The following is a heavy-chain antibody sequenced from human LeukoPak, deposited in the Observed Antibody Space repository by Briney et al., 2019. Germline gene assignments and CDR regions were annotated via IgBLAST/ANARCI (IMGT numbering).Heavy chain of an antibody. D-gene: IGHD3-3*01. CDR3: ARGGYYGSGRYYFDS. J-gene: IGHJ4*02. Sequence: PGGSLRLSCAASGFTFSNYGLSWVRQAPGKGLEWVSGITGSGGSTYYADSVKGRFTISRDNAKNSLYLQMNSLRPEDTAVYYCARGGYYGSGRYYFDSWGQGTLVTVSS. CDR2: ITGSGGST. V-gene: IGHV3-23*01. CDR1: GFTFSNYG.